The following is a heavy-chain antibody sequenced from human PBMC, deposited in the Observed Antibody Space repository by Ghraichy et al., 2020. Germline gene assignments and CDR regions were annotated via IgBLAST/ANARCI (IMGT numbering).Heavy chain of an antibody. V-gene: IGHV1-8*01. J-gene: IGHJ6*02. CDR1: GYTFTSYD. CDR3: AKDVAAAGPQSQYYYYGMDV. Sequence: ASVKVSCKASGYTFTSYDINWVRQATGQGLEWMGWMNPNSGNTGYAQNFQGRVTMTRNTSISTAYMELSSLRSEDTAVYYCAKDVAAAGPQSQYYYYGMDVWGQGTTFTVS. CDR2: MNPNSGNT. D-gene: IGHD6-13*01.